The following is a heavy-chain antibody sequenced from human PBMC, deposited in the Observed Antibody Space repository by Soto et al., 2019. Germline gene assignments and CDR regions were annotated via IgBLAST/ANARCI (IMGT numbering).Heavy chain of an antibody. CDR3: ARERRYYDSSGYPRGWYFDL. J-gene: IGHJ2*01. Sequence: QVQLVESGGGVVQPGRSLRLSCAASGFTFSSYAMHWVRQAPGKGLEWVAVISYDGSNKYYADSVKGRFTISRDNSKNTLYLQMNSLRAEDTAVYYCARERRYYDSSGYPRGWYFDLWGRGTLVTVSS. CDR1: GFTFSSYA. CDR2: ISYDGSNK. V-gene: IGHV3-30-3*01. D-gene: IGHD3-22*01.